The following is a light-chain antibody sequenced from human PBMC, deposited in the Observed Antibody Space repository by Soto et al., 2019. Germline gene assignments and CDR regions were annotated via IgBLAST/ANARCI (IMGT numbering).Light chain of an antibody. V-gene: IGKV1-5*01. Sequence: DIQMTQSPSTLSASVGDRVTITCRASQSISSWLAWYQQKPGKAPKLLIYDASSLESGVPSRFSGSGSGTEFTLTISRLQPDDFATYYCQQYNSWETFGQGTKVEIK. CDR1: QSISSW. CDR2: DAS. CDR3: QQYNSWET. J-gene: IGKJ1*01.